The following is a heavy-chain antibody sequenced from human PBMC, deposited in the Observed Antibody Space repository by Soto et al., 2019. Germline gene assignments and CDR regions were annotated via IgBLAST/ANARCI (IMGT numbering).Heavy chain of an antibody. D-gene: IGHD6-6*01. J-gene: IGHJ3*02. Sequence: ASVKVSCKASGYTFTSYDINWVRQATGQGLEWMGWMNPNSGNTGYAQKFQGRVTMTRNTSISTAYMELSSLRSEDTAVYYCARGRLSIIAARHDAFDIWGQGTMVTVSS. CDR1: GYTFTSYD. V-gene: IGHV1-8*01. CDR3: ARGRLSIIAARHDAFDI. CDR2: MNPNSGNT.